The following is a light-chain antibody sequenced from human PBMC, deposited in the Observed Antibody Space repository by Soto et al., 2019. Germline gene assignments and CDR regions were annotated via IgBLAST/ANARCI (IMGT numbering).Light chain of an antibody. CDR1: QSFDSSF. V-gene: IGKV3-20*01. Sequence: EIVLTQSPGTLSLSPGERATLSCRASQSFDSSFLAWYQHLPGRSPRLLIHGASSRATGIPDRFIGSGSGTDFTLTISSLEQKDFSVDYCNHYGGSPPGTFGQGTKVEIK. CDR2: GAS. J-gene: IGKJ1*01. CDR3: NHYGGSPPGT.